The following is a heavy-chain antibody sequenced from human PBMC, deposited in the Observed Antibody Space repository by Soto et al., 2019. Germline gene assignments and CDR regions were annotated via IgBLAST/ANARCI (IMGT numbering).Heavy chain of an antibody. Sequence: GESLKISCQGTGYRFSSSWIGWVRQKPGEGLEWMGRIDPSDSYTNYSPSFQGHVTISADKSISTAYLQWSSLKASDTAMYYCASHSSSWSEDFDYWGQGTLVTVSS. CDR2: IDPSDSYT. V-gene: IGHV5-10-1*01. CDR1: GYRFSSSW. CDR3: ASHSSSWSEDFDY. J-gene: IGHJ4*02. D-gene: IGHD6-13*01.